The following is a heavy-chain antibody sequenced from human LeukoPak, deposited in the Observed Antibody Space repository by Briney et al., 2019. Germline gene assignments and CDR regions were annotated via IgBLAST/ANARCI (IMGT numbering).Heavy chain of an antibody. D-gene: IGHD3-10*01. J-gene: IGHJ5*02. CDR3: ARGFRGANWFDP. CDR1: GFTFSSNW. CDR2: IKQDRSER. Sequence: GGSLRLSCAASGFTFSSNWMTWVRQAPGRGLEWVANIKQDRSERYYVDSVEGRFTISRDNANNSLFLQMNSLRGEDTAVYYCARGFRGANWFDPWGQGTLVTVSS. V-gene: IGHV3-7*04.